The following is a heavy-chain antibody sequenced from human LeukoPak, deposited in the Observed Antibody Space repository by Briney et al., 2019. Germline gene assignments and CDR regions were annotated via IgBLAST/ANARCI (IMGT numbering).Heavy chain of an antibody. J-gene: IGHJ3*02. Sequence: PGGSLRLSCGASGFAFRNYWMSWVRQAPGKGLEWVSAISGSGGSTYYADSVKGRFTISRDNSKNTLYLQMNSLRAEDTAVYYCAKALYYGSIAFDIWGQGTMVTVSS. V-gene: IGHV3-23*01. CDR1: GFAFRNYW. CDR2: ISGSGGST. CDR3: AKALYYGSIAFDI. D-gene: IGHD3-10*01.